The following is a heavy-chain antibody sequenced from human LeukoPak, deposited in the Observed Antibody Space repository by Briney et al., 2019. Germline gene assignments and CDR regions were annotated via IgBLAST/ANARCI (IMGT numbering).Heavy chain of an antibody. Sequence: SETLSHTCTVSSGSIVSSSYYWGWIRQSPGKGLEWIGTIYFDDNTFQNPSLKSRVTMYLDMSKSQFSLRLSSVTAADTAIYYCGAANGNFWIGYPYFPDSGQIALVSVSS. V-gene: IGHV4-39*01. J-gene: IGHJ4*02. D-gene: IGHD3-3*01. CDR1: SGSIVSSSYY. CDR3: GAANGNFWIGYPYFPD. CDR2: IYFDDNT.